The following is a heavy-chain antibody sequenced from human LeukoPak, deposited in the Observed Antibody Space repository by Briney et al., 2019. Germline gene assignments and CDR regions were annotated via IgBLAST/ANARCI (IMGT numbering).Heavy chain of an antibody. CDR1: GGTFSSYA. D-gene: IGHD1-1*01. J-gene: IGHJ6*03. V-gene: IGHV1-2*06. Sequence: ASVKVSCKASGGTFSSYAISWVRQAPGQGLEWMGRINPNSGGTNYAQKFQGRVTMTRDTSISTAYMELSRLRSDDTAVYYCARDQKQLERFRYYYYMDVWGKGTTITVSS. CDR2: INPNSGGT. CDR3: ARDQKQLERFRYYYYMDV.